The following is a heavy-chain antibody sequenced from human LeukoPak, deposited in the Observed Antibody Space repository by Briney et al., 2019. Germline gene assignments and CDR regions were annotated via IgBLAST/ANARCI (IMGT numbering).Heavy chain of an antibody. CDR3: ARDYYDSSGYYPGYFQH. CDR2: IYPGDSDT. CDR1: GYSSTSYW. Sequence: GESLNISCKGSGYSSTSYWIGWVCQMPGKGLEWMGIIYPGDSDTRYSPSFQGQVTISADKSISTAYLQWSSLKASDTAMYYCARDYYDSSGYYPGYFQHWGQGTLVTVSS. D-gene: IGHD3-22*01. J-gene: IGHJ1*01. V-gene: IGHV5-51*01.